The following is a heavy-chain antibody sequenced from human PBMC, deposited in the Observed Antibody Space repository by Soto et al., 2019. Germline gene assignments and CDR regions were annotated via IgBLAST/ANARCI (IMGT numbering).Heavy chain of an antibody. CDR2: FYSSGSI. V-gene: IGHV4-31*03. CDR3: ARMYSSGSGWFHP. D-gene: IGHD6-19*01. CDR1: GYSITAGGYY. Sequence: SETLSLTCFVSGYSITAGGYYWSWIRHHPGKGLEWIGSFYSSGSIIYNPSLRSRVSISGDTSSNQFSMSLTSVTAADTARYYCARMYSSGSGWFHPWGQGTKVTVYS. J-gene: IGHJ5*02.